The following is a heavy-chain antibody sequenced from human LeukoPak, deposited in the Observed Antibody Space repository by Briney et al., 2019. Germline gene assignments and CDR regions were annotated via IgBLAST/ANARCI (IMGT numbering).Heavy chain of an antibody. D-gene: IGHD3-10*01. Sequence: NSSETLSLTCAVYGGSFSGYYWSWIRQPPGKGLEWIGEINHSGSTNYNPSLKSRVTISVDTSKNQFSLKLSSVTAADTAVYYCARDYGSGSFDYWGQGTLVTVSS. J-gene: IGHJ4*02. CDR2: INHSGST. V-gene: IGHV4-34*01. CDR1: GGSFSGYY. CDR3: ARDYGSGSFDY.